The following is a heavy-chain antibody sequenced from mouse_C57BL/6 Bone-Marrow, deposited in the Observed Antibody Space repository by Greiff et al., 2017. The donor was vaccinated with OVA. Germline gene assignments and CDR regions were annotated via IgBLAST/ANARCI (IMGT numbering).Heavy chain of an antibody. CDR2: IYPGGGYT. D-gene: IGHD1-1*01. J-gene: IGHJ1*03. CDR3: ARYRYYYGSSWYFDV. Sequence: QVQLQQSGAELVRPGTSVKMSCKASGYTFTNYWIGWAKQRPGHGLEWIGDIYPGGGYTNYHEKFKGKATLTADKSSSTAYMQFSSLTSEDSAIYYCARYRYYYGSSWYFDVWGTGTTVTVSS. V-gene: IGHV1-63*01. CDR1: GYTFTNYW.